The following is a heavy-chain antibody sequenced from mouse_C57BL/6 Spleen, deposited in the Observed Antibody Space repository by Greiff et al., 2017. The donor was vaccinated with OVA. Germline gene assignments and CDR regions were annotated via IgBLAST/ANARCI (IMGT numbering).Heavy chain of an antibody. CDR1: GFTFSDYG. CDR2: ISSGSSTI. V-gene: IGHV5-17*01. Sequence: EVQLVESGGGLVKPGGSLKLSCAASGFTFSDYGMHWVRQAPEKGLEWVAYISSGSSTIYYADTVKGRFTISRDNAKNTLFLQMTSLRSEDTAMYYCARGLTGTLYAMDYWGQGTSVTVSS. J-gene: IGHJ4*01. D-gene: IGHD4-1*01. CDR3: ARGLTGTLYAMDY.